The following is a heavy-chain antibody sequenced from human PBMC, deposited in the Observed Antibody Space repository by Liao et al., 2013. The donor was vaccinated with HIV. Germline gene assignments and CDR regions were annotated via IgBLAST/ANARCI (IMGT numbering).Heavy chain of an antibody. CDR2: MNTGGST. J-gene: IGHJ6*03. CDR3: ARDSPWWLLPRYYYMDV. CDR1: GGSISNYY. V-gene: IGHV4-4*07. D-gene: IGHD2-15*01. Sequence: QVQVQESGPGLVKPSETLSLTCTVSGGSISNYYWSWIRQSAGKGLEWIGRMNTGGSTNHNPSLKSRVIMSVDTSKNQFSLKLSSVTAADTAVYYCARDSPWWLLPRYYYMDVWGKGTTVIVSS.